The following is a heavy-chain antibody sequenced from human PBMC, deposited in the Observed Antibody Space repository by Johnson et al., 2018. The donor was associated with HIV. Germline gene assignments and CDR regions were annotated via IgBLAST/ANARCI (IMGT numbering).Heavy chain of an antibody. CDR1: GFTVSSNY. D-gene: IGHD2-8*02. CDR2: IYSAGST. V-gene: IGHV3-53*01. Sequence: VQLMESGGGLIQPGGSLRLSCAASGFTVSSNYMSWVRQAPGKGLECVSVIYSAGSTYYADSVKGRFTISRDNSKNTLYLQMNSLRAEDTAVYYCARDRVLVAYASLDAFDLWGQGTIVTVSS. CDR3: ARDRVLVAYASLDAFDL. J-gene: IGHJ3*01.